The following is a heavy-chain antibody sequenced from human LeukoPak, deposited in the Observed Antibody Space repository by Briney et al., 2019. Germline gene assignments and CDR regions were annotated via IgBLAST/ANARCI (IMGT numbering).Heavy chain of an antibody. CDR2: ISAYNGNT. V-gene: IGHV1-18*01. D-gene: IGHD3-10*01. CDR1: GYTFTSYG. Sequence: ASVKVSCKASGYTFTSYGIGWVRQAPGQGLEWMGWISAYNGNTNYAQKLQGRVTMTTDTSTSTAYMELRSLRSDDTAVYYCARGPYGSGSYYSDYWGQGTLVTVSS. J-gene: IGHJ4*02. CDR3: ARGPYGSGSYYSDY.